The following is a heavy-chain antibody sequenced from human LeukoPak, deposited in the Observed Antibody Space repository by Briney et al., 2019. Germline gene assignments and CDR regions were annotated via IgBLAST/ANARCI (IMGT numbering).Heavy chain of an antibody. D-gene: IGHD2-15*01. Sequence: PGGSLTLSCAASGFTFSNYGMHWVRQPPGQGLEWVAFIRHDGNSKLYADSLKGRFTISRDNSRNAMYLQMDSLRDEDTAVYYCAKGYLGLCTGGTCFHFDYWGRGTLVTVSS. CDR1: GFTFSNYG. J-gene: IGHJ4*02. CDR2: IRHDGNSK. V-gene: IGHV3-30*02. CDR3: AKGYLGLCTGGTCFHFDY.